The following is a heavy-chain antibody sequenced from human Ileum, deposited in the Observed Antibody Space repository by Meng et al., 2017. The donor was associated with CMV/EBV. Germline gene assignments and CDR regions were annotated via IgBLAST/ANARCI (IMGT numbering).Heavy chain of an antibody. J-gene: IGHJ4*02. CDR1: GFTFSSYA. V-gene: IGHV3-30-3*01. CDR2: ISDDGNNK. Sequence: GESLKISCAASGFTFSSYAMHWVRQAPGKGLEWVAVISDDGNNKYYADSVKGRFTISRDKSKNTLYLQMNSLRAEDTAVYYCARGLRIAAACRTTCDYWGQGTLVTVSS. CDR3: ARGLRIAAACRTTCDY. D-gene: IGHD6-13*01.